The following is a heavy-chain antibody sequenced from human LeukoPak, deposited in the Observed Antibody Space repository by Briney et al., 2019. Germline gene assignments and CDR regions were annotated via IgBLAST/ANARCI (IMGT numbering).Heavy chain of an antibody. J-gene: IGHJ4*02. CDR2: INPNSGGT. D-gene: IGHD5-24*01. Sequence: ASVKVSCKASGYTFTGYYMHWVRQAPGQGLEWMGRINPNSGGTNYAQKFQGRVTMTRDTSISTAYMELSRLRSDDTAVYYCARWEDGYIRSLDYWGQGTLVTVSS. CDR1: GYTFTGYY. CDR3: ARWEDGYIRSLDY. V-gene: IGHV1-2*06.